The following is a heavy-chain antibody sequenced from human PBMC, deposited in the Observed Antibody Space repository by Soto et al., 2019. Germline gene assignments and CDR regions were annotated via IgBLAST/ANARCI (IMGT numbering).Heavy chain of an antibody. J-gene: IGHJ5*02. CDR2: MYYNGHI. CDR1: GGSISNYY. V-gene: IGHV4-59*01. Sequence: QLQVQESGPGLLKPSETLSLTCNVSGGSISNYYWPWIRQSPEKGLEWIGYMYYNGHINYNPSLQSRVTISIDTSKNQFSLTRKSVTAADTAVYDCASGGNWFDPWGQGVLVTLSS. D-gene: IGHD3-16*01. CDR3: ASGGNWFDP.